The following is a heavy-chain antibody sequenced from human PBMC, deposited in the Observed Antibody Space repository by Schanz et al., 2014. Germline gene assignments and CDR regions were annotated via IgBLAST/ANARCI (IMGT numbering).Heavy chain of an antibody. V-gene: IGHV3-30*03. D-gene: IGHD4-17*01. CDR1: GFTFSTHA. CDR2: VSSDGNND. J-gene: IGHJ3*02. CDR3: ARKMKLGVYGGKGHDSLDI. Sequence: VQLLESGGGLVQPGGSLRLSCAASGFTFSTHAMHWVRQAPGKGLEWVALVSSDGNNDYYTDSVKGRFTISRDNSKNTVHLQMNSLRAEDTAVYYCARKMKLGVYGGKGHDSLDIWGQGTMVTVSS.